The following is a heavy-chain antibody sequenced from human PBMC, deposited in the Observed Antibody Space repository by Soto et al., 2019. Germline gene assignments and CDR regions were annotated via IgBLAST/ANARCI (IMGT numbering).Heavy chain of an antibody. CDR1: GGFVSSGSYY. J-gene: IGHJ3*02. V-gene: IGHV4-34*01. CDR3: ARVERGTATTVVDAFDI. CDR2: MSDSGGT. Sequence: QVQLQQWGAGLLKPSETLSLTCAVYGGFVSSGSYYWSWIRQPPGKGLEWMGEMSDSGGTHFNPSIKSRVTISVDTSKNQFSLKMSSVTAADTALYYCARVERGTATTVVDAFDIWGPGTMVTVSS. D-gene: IGHD1-1*01.